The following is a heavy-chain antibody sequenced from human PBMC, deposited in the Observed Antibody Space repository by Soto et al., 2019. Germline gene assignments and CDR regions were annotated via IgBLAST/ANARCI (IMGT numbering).Heavy chain of an antibody. J-gene: IGHJ5*02. CDR2: IDFDGRST. CDR1: GFTFSSYY. CDR3: ARGGSTSWRRGLDL. V-gene: IGHV3-74*01. D-gene: IGHD6-13*01. Sequence: EVQLVESGGGLVQPGGSLRLSCAVSGFTFSSYYMHWVRQGPGKGLVYVARIDFDGRSTFHADSVKGRFTISRDNVKNTLYLQMNRLGVEDTGVYYCARGGSTSWRRGLDLWGQGTRVTVSS.